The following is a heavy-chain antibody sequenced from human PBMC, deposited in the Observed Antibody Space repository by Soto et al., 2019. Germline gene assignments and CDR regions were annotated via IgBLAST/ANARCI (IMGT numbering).Heavy chain of an antibody. J-gene: IGHJ3*02. V-gene: IGHV1-2*04. CDR3: ARVSSGSYFDAFDI. D-gene: IGHD1-26*01. Sequence: QVQLVQSGAEVKKPGASVKVSCKASGYTFTGYYMHWVRQAPGQGLEWMGWINPNSGGTNYAQKFQGWVTMTRDTSLSTAYMELSRLRSDDTAVYYCARVSSGSYFDAFDIWGQGTMVTVSS. CDR2: INPNSGGT. CDR1: GYTFTGYY.